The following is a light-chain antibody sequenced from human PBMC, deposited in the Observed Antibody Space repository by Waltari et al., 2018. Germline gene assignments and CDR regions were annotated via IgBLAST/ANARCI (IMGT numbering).Light chain of an antibody. V-gene: IGKV1-33*01. CDR1: QDISNN. J-gene: IGKJ4*01. CDR2: YAS. Sequence: DIQMTQSPSSLSASVGDRGTITCQASQDISNNLNWYQQKPGKAPKLLISYASTLERGVPLRFSGSGSGTSFTFIISSLQPEDIAIYFCQQYDDFPLTFGGGTKIEIK. CDR3: QQYDDFPLT.